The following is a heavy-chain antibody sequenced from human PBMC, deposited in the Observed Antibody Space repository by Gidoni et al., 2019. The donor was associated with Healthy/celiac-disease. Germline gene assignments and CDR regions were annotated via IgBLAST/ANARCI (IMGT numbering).Heavy chain of an antibody. CDR2: IYTSGST. D-gene: IGHD2-15*01. CDR1: GGSISSGSYY. J-gene: IGHJ4*02. CDR3: ARESVVVAATPEYFDY. Sequence: QVQLQESGPGLVKPSQTLSLTCTVSGGSISSGSYYWSWIRQPAGKGLEWIGRIYTSGSTNYNPSLKSRVTISVDTSKNQFSLKLSSVTAADTAVYYCARESVVVAATPEYFDYWGQGTLVTVSS. V-gene: IGHV4-61*02.